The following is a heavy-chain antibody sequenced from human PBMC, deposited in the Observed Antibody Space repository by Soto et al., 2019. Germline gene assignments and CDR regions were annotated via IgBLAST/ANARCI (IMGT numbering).Heavy chain of an antibody. D-gene: IGHD6-19*01. V-gene: IGHV4-59*01. J-gene: IGHJ4*02. CDR2: VYYTGST. Sequence: SETLSLTCIVSGGSISGSYWSWIRQSPGKGLEWLGYVYYTGSTNYSPSLRSRVSISVDTSKNEFSLRLSSVTAADTAVYFCARSVAVPGAHIDYWGQGTQVTVSS. CDR1: GGSISGSY. CDR3: ARSVAVPGAHIDY.